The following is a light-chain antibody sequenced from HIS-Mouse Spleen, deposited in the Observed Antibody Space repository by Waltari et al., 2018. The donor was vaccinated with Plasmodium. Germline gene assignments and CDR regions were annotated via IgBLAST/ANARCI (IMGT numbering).Light chain of an antibody. CDR3: QQYNNWSFT. J-gene: IGKJ3*01. CDR1: QSVSSN. Sequence: EIVMTQSPATLSVSPGERATLSCRASQSVSSNLAWYQQKPGQAPRLLLYGASTRATGIPARFSGSGSGTEFTLTISSLQSEDFAVYYCQQYNNWSFTFGPGTKVDIK. CDR2: GAS. V-gene: IGKV3-15*01.